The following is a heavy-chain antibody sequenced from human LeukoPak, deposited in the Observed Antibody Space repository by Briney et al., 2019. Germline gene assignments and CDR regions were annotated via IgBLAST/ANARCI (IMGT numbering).Heavy chain of an antibody. V-gene: IGHV3-21*01. CDR3: AREYFPYMDV. CDR1: GFTFSSYT. Sequence: KSGGSLRLSCAASGFTFSSYTMNWVRQAPGKGLEWVSSISSSSSYIYYADSVKGRFTISRDNAKNSLYLQMNSLRAEDTAVYYCAREYFPYMDVWGKGTTVTVSS. CDR2: ISSSSSYI. D-gene: IGHD2/OR15-2a*01. J-gene: IGHJ6*03.